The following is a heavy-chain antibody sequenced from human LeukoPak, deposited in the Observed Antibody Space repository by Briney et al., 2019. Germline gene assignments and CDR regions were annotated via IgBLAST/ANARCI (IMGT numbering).Heavy chain of an antibody. CDR3: GRGSHTIGGNYFDY. CDR2: IGTAGDT. CDR1: GFTFSSYD. D-gene: IGHD1-26*01. J-gene: IGHJ4*02. Sequence: GGSLRLSCAASGFTFSSYDMHWVRQATGKGLEWVSAIGTAGDTYYPGSVKGRFTISRENAKNSLYLQMNSLRAGDTAVYYWGRGSHTIGGNYFDYWGQGTLVTVSS. V-gene: IGHV3-13*01.